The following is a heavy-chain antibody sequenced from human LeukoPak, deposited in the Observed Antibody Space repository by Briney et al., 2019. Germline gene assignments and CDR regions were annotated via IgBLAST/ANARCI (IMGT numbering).Heavy chain of an antibody. D-gene: IGHD2-15*01. V-gene: IGHV4-59*12. CDR2: IYYSGST. J-gene: IGHJ6*02. Sequence: SETLSLTCTVSGGSISSYYWSWIRQPPGKGLEWIGYIYYSGSTNYNPSLKSRVTISVDTSKNQFSLKLSSVTAADTAVYYCARRISSYRGMDVWGQGTTVTVSS. CDR1: GGSISSYY. CDR3: ARRISSYRGMDV.